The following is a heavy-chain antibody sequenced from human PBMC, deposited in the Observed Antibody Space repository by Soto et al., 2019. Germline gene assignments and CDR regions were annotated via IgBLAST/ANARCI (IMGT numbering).Heavy chain of an antibody. J-gene: IGHJ6*02. CDR3: DWVYDYGSGSHDQYYDGMDI. V-gene: IGHV4-34*08. Sequence: SLTGCGYGGILSGYHWSGFRQPPEKGLEWIGEINHSGSPNYNPSLKSRVTISVETSKNQFSLKLSSVTAADTAVYYCDWVYDYGSGSHDQYYDGMDIWVQGTSV. CDR2: INHSGSP. CDR1: GGILSGYH. D-gene: IGHD3-10*01.